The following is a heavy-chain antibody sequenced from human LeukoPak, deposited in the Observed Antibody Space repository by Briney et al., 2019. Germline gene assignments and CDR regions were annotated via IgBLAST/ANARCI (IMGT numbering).Heavy chain of an antibody. V-gene: IGHV4-34*01. J-gene: IGHJ6*02. D-gene: IGHD6-19*01. CDR1: GGSFSGYY. CDR3: ARDSTGSYYYYGMDV. CDR2: INHSGST. Sequence: SETLSLTCAVYGGSFSGYYWSWIRQPPGKGLEWIGEINHSGSTNYNPSLKSRVTISVDTSENQFSLKLSSVTAADTAVYYCARDSTGSYYYYGMDVWGQGTTVTVSS.